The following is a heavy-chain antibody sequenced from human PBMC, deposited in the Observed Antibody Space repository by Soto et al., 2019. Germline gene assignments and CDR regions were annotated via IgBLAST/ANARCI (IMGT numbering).Heavy chain of an antibody. J-gene: IGHJ2*01. CDR3: ARGNDYGDSWYFDL. Sequence: GSLRLSCAASGFTFSDYYMSWIRQAPGKGLEWVSYISSSSSYTNYADSVKGRFTISRDNAKNSLYLQMNSLRAEDTAVYYCARGNDYGDSWYFDLWGRGTLVTVSS. V-gene: IGHV3-11*06. CDR1: GFTFSDYY. CDR2: ISSSSSYT. D-gene: IGHD4-17*01.